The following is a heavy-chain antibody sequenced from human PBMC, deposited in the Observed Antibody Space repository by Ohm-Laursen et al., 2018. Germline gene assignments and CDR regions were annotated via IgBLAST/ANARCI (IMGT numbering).Heavy chain of an antibody. Sequence: SLRLSCAASGFTVSSNYMSWVRQAPGKELEWVSVIYNGGRTYYADSVKGRFTISRDNSKNTLYLQMNSLRAEDTAVYYCAREEYYYDSSGYISSVDSWGQGTLVTVSS. CDR1: GFTVSSNY. CDR2: IYNGGRT. J-gene: IGHJ4*02. CDR3: AREEYYYDSSGYISSVDS. V-gene: IGHV3-53*01. D-gene: IGHD3-22*01.